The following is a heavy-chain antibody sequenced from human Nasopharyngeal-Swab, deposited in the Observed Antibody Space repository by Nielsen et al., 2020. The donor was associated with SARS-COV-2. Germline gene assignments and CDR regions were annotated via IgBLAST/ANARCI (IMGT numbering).Heavy chain of an antibody. V-gene: IGHV3-30-3*01. CDR1: GFTSSSYA. CDR2: ISYDGGNK. J-gene: IGHJ2*01. D-gene: IGHD4-23*01. CDR3: ASAYGGSYWYFDL. Sequence: GGSLRPSCAASGFTSSSYAMHWVRQAPGKGLEWVAVISYDGGNKYYADSVKGRFTISRDNSKNALYLQMNSLRAEDTAVYYCASAYGGSYWYFDLWGRGTLVTVSS.